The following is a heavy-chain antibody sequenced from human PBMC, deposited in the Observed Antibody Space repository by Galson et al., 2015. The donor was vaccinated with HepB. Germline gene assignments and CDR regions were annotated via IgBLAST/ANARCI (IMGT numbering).Heavy chain of an antibody. CDR2: TNSDGSSI. D-gene: IGHD1-26*01. V-gene: IGHV3-74*01. J-gene: IGHJ5*01. CDR3: ARGLIGSSPGWDNWFDS. CDR1: GFTFSSYW. Sequence: SLRLSCAASGFTFSSYWMHWVRQVPGKGPVWVSRTNSDGSSISYADSVKGRFTISGDNAKNTLYLQMNSLRAEDTAVYYCARGLIGSSPGWDNWFDSWGQGTLVTVSS.